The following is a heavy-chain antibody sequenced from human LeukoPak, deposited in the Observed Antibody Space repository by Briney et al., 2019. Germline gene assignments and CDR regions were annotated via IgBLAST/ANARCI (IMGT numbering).Heavy chain of an antibody. CDR3: ARGLGQQLVRDYYYYYMDV. CDR1: GYTFTSYD. D-gene: IGHD6-13*01. CDR2: MNPNSGNT. Sequence: ASVKVSCKASGYTFTSYDINWVRQATGQGLEWMGWMNPNSGNTGYAQKFQGRVTMTRNTSISTAYMELSSLRSEDTAVYYCARGLGQQLVRDYYYYYMDVWGKGTTVTVPS. V-gene: IGHV1-8*01. J-gene: IGHJ6*03.